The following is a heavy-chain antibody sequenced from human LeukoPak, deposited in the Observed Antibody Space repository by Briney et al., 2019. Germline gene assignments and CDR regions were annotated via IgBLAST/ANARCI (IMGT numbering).Heavy chain of an antibody. CDR3: ARFRIEVVQFGMDV. V-gene: IGHV6-1*01. CDR1: GDSVSSNSAA. D-gene: IGHD3-22*01. J-gene: IGHJ6*02. CDR2: TYYRSKWYN. Sequence: SQTLSLTCALSGDSVSSNSAAWNWIRQSPSRGLEWLGRTYYRSKWYNDYAVSVKSRITINPDTSKNQFSPQLNSVTPEDTAVYYCARFRIEVVQFGMDVWGQGTTVTVSS.